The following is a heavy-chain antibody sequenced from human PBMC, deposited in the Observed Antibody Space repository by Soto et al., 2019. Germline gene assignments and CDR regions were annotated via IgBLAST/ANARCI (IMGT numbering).Heavy chain of an antibody. D-gene: IGHD3-9*01. CDR1: GFSLSNARMG. V-gene: IGHV2-26*01. Sequence: QVTLKESGPVLVKPTETLTLTCTVSGFSLSNARMGVSWIRQPPGKALEWLAHIFSNDEKSYSTSLKSRLTITKDPSKSQVVLTMTNIDPVDTATYYCARIAYDILTPSNWFDPWGQGTLVTVSS. CDR2: IFSNDEK. J-gene: IGHJ5*02. CDR3: ARIAYDILTPSNWFDP.